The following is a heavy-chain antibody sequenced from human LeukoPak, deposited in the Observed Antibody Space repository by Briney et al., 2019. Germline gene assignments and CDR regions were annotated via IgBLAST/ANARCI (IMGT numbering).Heavy chain of an antibody. D-gene: IGHD4-17*01. CDR3: ARALYSMTAVTTEYWFEY. Sequence: SETLSLTCTVSGGSINSGDYYWSWIRQPPGKGLEWIGYIYYSGSTYYNPSLQSRVIISVDTSKNQFSLKLTSVTAADTAVYYCARALYSMTAVTTEYWFEYWGQGTLVTVSS. CDR2: IYYSGST. J-gene: IGHJ4*02. V-gene: IGHV4-30-4*01. CDR1: GGSINSGDYY.